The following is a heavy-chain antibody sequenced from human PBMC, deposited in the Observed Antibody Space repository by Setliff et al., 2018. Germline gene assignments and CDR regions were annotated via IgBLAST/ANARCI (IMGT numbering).Heavy chain of an antibody. CDR3: ARGRDFWSGYLVY. D-gene: IGHD3-3*01. J-gene: IGHJ4*02. CDR2: INPNSGGT. Sequence: ASVKASCKASGYTFTGYYMHWVRQAPGQGLEWMGWINPNSGGTNYAQKFQGWVTMTRDTSISTAYMELSRLRSDDTAVYYCARGRDFWSGYLVYWGQGTLVTVSS. V-gene: IGHV1-2*04. CDR1: GYTFTGYY.